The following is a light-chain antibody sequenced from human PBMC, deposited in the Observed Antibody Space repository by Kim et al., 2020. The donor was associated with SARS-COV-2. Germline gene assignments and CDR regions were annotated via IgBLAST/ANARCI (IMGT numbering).Light chain of an antibody. CDR1: ALAKQY. CDR2: KDT. Sequence: SYELTQPPSLSVSPGQTARIPCSGEALAKQYVYWYQQKPGQSPVLVLYKDTERPSGISERLSGSSSGTTVTLTINEARAEDEADYSCQLAYTIGEVFGGG. V-gene: IGLV3-25*03. CDR3: QLAYTIGEV. J-gene: IGLJ3*02.